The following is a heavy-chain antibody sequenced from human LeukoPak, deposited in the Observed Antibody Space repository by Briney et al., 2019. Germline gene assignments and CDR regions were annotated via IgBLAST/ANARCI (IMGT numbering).Heavy chain of an antibody. CDR2: IWYDGSNK. J-gene: IGHJ3*02. V-gene: IGHV3-33*01. CDR1: GFTFSSYG. Sequence: PGGPLRLSCAASGFTFSSYGMHWVRQAPGKGLEWVAVIWYDGSNKYYADSAKGRFTISRDNSKNTLYLQMNSLRAEDTAVYYCARDTLDAFDIWGQGTMVTVSS. CDR3: ARDTLDAFDI.